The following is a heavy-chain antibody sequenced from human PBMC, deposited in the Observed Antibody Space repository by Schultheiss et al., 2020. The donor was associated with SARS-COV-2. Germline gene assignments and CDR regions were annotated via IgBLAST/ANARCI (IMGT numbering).Heavy chain of an antibody. CDR2: INHSGST. CDR3: AREHKSNWDKNNWFDP. D-gene: IGHD1/OR15-1a*01. Sequence: SQTLSLTCAVYGGSFSGYYWGWIRQPPGKGLEWIGEINHSGSTNYNPSLKSRVTISVDTSKNQFSLKLSSVTAADTAVYYCAREHKSNWDKNNWFDPWGQGTLVTVSS. CDR1: GGSFSGYY. V-gene: IGHV4-34*01. J-gene: IGHJ5*02.